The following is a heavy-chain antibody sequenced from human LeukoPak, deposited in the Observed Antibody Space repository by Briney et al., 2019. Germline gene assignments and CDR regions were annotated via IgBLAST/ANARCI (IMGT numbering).Heavy chain of an antibody. Sequence: GGSLRLSCTASGFTFGDYAMSWVRQAPGKGLEWVGFIRSKAYGGTTEYAASVKGRFTISRDDSKSIAYLQMNSLKTEDTAVYYCTRVGGSGWVRDFDYWGQGTLVTVSS. CDR1: GFTFGDYA. CDR2: IRSKAYGGTT. D-gene: IGHD6-19*01. J-gene: IGHJ4*02. CDR3: TRVGGSGWVRDFDY. V-gene: IGHV3-49*04.